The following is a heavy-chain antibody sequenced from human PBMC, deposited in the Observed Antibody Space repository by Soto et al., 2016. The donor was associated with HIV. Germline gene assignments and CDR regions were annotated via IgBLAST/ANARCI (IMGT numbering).Heavy chain of an antibody. J-gene: IGHJ4*02. CDR1: GFTFSSHP. D-gene: IGHD2-8*02. CDR2: ISANGGPT. Sequence: EVQLLDSGGGLVQPGGSLRLSCAASGFTFSSHPMSWVRQAPGKGLQWISGISANGGPTYYADSVKGRFTISRDNSKNTLYLQMNSLRVEDTALYYCAKRFCIGGVCFVAFHSWGQGTLVTVSS. CDR3: AKRFCIGGVCFVAFHS. V-gene: IGHV3-23*01.